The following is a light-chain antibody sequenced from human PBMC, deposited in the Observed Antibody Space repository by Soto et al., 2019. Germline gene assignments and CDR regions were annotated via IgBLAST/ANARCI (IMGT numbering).Light chain of an antibody. CDR3: QQRSNWLRT. V-gene: IGKV3-11*01. CDR2: DAS. CDR1: QSVSSY. Sequence: EIVLTQSPATLSLSPGERATRSCRASQSVSSYLAWYQQKPGQAPRLLIYDASNRATGIPARFSGSGSGTDFTLTISSLEPEDFAVYYCQQRSNWLRTFGQGTKVEIK. J-gene: IGKJ1*01.